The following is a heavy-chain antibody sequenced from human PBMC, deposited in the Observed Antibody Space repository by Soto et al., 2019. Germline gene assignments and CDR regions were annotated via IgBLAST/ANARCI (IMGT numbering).Heavy chain of an antibody. V-gene: IGHV3-30*18. CDR3: AKTTVTTRHFDY. Sequence: QVQLVESGGGVVQPGRSLRLSCAASGFTFSSYGMHWVRQAPGKGLEWVAVISHDGSNKYYADSVKGRFTISRDNSKNTLYLQMNSLRAEDTAVYYCAKTTVTTRHFDYWGQGTLVTVSS. J-gene: IGHJ4*02. D-gene: IGHD4-17*01. CDR2: ISHDGSNK. CDR1: GFTFSSYG.